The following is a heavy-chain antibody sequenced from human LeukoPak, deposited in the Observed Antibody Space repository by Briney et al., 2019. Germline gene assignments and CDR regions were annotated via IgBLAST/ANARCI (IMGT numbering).Heavy chain of an antibody. CDR3: ARDTRHRYCSSTICYRGWLDP. J-gene: IGHJ5*02. V-gene: IGHV1-69*13. CDR1: GGTFSSYA. CDR2: IIPIFGTA. Sequence: SVKVSCKASGGTFSSYAISWVRQAPGQGLEWMGGIIPIFGTANYAQKFQGRVTITADESTSTAYMELSSLRSEDTAVYYCARDTRHRYCSSTICYRGWLDPWGQGTLVTVSS. D-gene: IGHD2-2*01.